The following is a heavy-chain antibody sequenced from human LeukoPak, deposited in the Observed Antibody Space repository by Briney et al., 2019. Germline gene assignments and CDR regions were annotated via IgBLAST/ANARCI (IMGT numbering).Heavy chain of an antibody. CDR3: ARDRRYYDSSGYDDAFDI. V-gene: IGHV1-46*01. CDR1: GYTFTSYY. D-gene: IGHD3-22*01. Sequence: ASVKVSCKASGYTFTSYYMHWVRQAPGQGLEWMGIINPSGGSTSYAQKFQGRVTMTRDVSTSTVYMELSSLRSEDTAVYYCARDRRYYDSSGYDDAFDIWGQGTMVTVSS. CDR2: INPSGGST. J-gene: IGHJ3*02.